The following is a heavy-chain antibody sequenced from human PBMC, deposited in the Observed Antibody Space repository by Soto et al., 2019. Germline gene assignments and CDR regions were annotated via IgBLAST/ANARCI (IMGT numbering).Heavy chain of an antibody. Sequence: GGSLRLSCAASGFTFSTEGMHWVRQAPGKGLEWVAMISYDGSSIFHADSVKGRFTVSRDNSKSILYLQMNSLRPEDTAVYYCAKTNPHFDRWGQGTMVTVSS. CDR2: ISYDGSSI. V-gene: IGHV3-30*18. J-gene: IGHJ4*02. CDR1: GFTFSTEG. CDR3: AKTNPHFDR.